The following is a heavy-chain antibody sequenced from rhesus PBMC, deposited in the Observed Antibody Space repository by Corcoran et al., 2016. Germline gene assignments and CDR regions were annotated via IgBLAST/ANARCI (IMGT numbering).Heavy chain of an antibody. CDR2: IYGSGSST. CDR3: ARPNYYFDY. V-gene: IGHV4S11*01. Sequence: QVQLQESGPGLVKPLETLSLTCAVSGGSISSNYWSWIRQPPGKGLEWIGYIYGSGSSTNYNPSLKSRVTISKDTSKNQFSLKLSSVTAADTAVYYCARPNYYFDYWGQGVLVTVSS. CDR1: GGSISSNY. J-gene: IGHJ4*01.